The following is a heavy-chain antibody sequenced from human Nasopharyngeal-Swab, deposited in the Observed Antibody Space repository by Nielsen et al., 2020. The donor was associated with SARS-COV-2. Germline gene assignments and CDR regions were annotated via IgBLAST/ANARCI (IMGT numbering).Heavy chain of an antibody. V-gene: IGHV4-34*01. CDR3: ARGYPRIGDYYYGMDV. D-gene: IGHD2/OR15-2a*01. Sequence: RQAPGKGLEWIGEINHSGSTNYNPPLKSRVTISVDTSKNQFSLKLSSVTAADTAVYYCARGYPRIGDYYYGMDVWGQGTTVTVSS. J-gene: IGHJ6*02. CDR2: INHSGST.